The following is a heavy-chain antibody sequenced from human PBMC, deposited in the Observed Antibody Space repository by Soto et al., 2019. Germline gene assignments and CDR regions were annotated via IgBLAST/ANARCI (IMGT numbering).Heavy chain of an antibody. CDR2: IIPIFGTA. J-gene: IGHJ4*02. V-gene: IGHV1-69*06. D-gene: IGHD6-6*01. CDR1: GGTFSIYA. Sequence: SVKVSCKASGGTFSIYAISGVVQSPGQGLEWMGGIIPIFGTANYAQKFQGRVTITADKSTSTAYMELSSLRSEDTAVYYCARVYGQLDQTFDYWGQGTLVTVSS. CDR3: ARVYGQLDQTFDY.